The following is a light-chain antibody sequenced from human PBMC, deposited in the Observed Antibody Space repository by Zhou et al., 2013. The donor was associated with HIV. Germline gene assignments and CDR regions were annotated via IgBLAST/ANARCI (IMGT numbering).Light chain of an antibody. V-gene: IGKV3-11*01. CDR3: QQYGSSPYT. CDR1: QSVGNS. Sequence: EIVLTQSPATLSLSPGERATLSCRASQSVGNSLDWFQQRLGQAPKLLIYAASNRATGIPARFSGSGSGTDFTLTISSLEPEDFAVYYCQQYGSSPYTFGQGTKLEIK. CDR2: AAS. J-gene: IGKJ2*01.